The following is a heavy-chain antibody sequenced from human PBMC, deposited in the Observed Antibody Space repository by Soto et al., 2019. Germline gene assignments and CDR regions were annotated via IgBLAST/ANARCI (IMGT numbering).Heavy chain of an antibody. Sequence: EVQLLESGGGLVQPGGSLRLSCAASGFTFSSYGMSWVRQAPGKGLEWVSSISGSGGSTYYADSVQGRFTIARDNSKNRLYLQMSTLRAEDTAVYYCANRNDYGSGSYFPFDHWGQGTLVTVSS. V-gene: IGHV3-23*01. CDR3: ANRNDYGSGSYFPFDH. D-gene: IGHD3-10*01. CDR2: ISGSGGST. CDR1: GFTFSSYG. J-gene: IGHJ4*02.